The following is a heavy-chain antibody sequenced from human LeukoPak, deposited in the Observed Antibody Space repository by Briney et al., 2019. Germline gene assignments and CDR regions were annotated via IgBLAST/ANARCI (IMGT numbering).Heavy chain of an antibody. CDR1: GGSISSSSSY. Sequence: PSETLSLTCTVSGGSISSSSSYWGWFRQPPGKGLGWIGSIYYSGSTYYNPSLKSRVTISVDTSKNQFSLKLSAVTAADSAVYYCARLRSGWEDWGQGTLVTVSS. CDR3: ARLRSGWED. J-gene: IGHJ4*02. V-gene: IGHV4-39*01. D-gene: IGHD6-19*01. CDR2: IYYSGST.